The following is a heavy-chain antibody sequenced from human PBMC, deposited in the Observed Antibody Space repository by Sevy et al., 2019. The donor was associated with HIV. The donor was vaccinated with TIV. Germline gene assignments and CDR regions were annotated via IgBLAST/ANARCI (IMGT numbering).Heavy chain of an antibody. D-gene: IGHD3-22*01. CDR2: FDPEDGET. Sequence: ASVKVSCKVSGYTLTELSMHWVRQSPGKGLEWMGSFDPEDGETIYAQNFQGRVTMTEDRSTDTAYMELSSLRSEDTAVYYCATTKDYYDSSGYPFDYWGQGTLVTVSS. CDR3: ATTKDYYDSSGYPFDY. V-gene: IGHV1-24*01. CDR1: GYTLTELS. J-gene: IGHJ4*02.